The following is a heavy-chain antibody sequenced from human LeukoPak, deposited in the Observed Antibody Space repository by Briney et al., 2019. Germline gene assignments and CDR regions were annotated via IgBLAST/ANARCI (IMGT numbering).Heavy chain of an antibody. J-gene: IGHJ3*02. CDR3: ARGGYYYDSSGYYYVSAFDI. D-gene: IGHD3-22*01. Sequence: GGSLRLSCAASGFTFSSYWMHWVRHAPGKGLVWVSRINSDGSSTNYADSVKGRFTISRDNAKNTLYLQMNSLRAEDTAVYYCARGGYYYDSSGYYYVSAFDIWGQGTMVTVSS. CDR1: GFTFSSYW. CDR2: INSDGSST. V-gene: IGHV3-74*01.